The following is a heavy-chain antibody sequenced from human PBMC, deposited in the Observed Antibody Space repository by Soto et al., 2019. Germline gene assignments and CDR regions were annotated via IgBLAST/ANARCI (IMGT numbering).Heavy chain of an antibody. CDR2: IIPFHGVT. Sequence: QVQLVQSGAEVKKPGSSVKVSCKASGGTFSPYTINWVRQAPGQGLEWMGRIIPFHGVTNYAQKFQARVTITADKPTSTAYMGLSGLRFGDTAMYYCTRDWEITVSTWSFGGFWGRGTLVTVSS. D-gene: IGHD3-3*01. J-gene: IGHJ4*02. CDR1: GGTFSPYT. CDR3: TRDWEITVSTWSFGGF. V-gene: IGHV1-69*08.